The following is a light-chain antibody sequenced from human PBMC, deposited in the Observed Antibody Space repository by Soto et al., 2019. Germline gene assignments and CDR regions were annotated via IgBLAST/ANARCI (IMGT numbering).Light chain of an antibody. Sequence: QSVLTQPASVSGSPGQSITITCTGTSSDVGGYNYVSWYQQHPGKAPKLMIYEVSNRPSGISYRFSGSKSGNTASLTISGLQAEDEADYYCCSFALRSTLIFGGGTKLTVL. J-gene: IGLJ2*01. V-gene: IGLV2-14*01. CDR3: CSFALRSTLI. CDR2: EVS. CDR1: SSDVGGYNY.